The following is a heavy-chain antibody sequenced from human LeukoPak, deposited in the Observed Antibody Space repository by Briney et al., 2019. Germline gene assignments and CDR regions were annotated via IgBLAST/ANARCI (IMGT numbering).Heavy chain of an antibody. D-gene: IGHD2/OR15-2a*01. CDR2: IYYSGST. CDR1: GGSISSHY. J-gene: IGHJ6*04. Sequence: SETLSLTCTVSGGSISSHYWSWIRQPPGKGLEWIGYIYYSGSTNYNPSLKSRVTISVDTSKNQFSLKLSSVTAADTAVYYCARVFPMDVWGKGTTVAVSS. V-gene: IGHV4-59*11. CDR3: ARVFPMDV.